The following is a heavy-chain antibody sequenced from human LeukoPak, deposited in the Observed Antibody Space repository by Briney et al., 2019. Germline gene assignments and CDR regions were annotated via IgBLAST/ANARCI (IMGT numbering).Heavy chain of an antibody. Sequence: SETLSLTCAVYGGSFSGYYWSWIRQPPGKGLEWIGSIYHSGSTYYNPSLKSRVTISVDTSKNQFSLKLSSVTAADTAVYYCARNWNALSYYYYYMDVWGKGTTVTVSS. V-gene: IGHV4-34*01. CDR1: GGSFSGYY. J-gene: IGHJ6*03. CDR3: ARNWNALSYYYYYMDV. D-gene: IGHD1-1*01. CDR2: IYHSGST.